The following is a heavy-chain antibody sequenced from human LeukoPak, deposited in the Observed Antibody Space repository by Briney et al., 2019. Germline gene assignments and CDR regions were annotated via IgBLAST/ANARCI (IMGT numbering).Heavy chain of an antibody. CDR2: IRYDGSNK. Sequence: GGSLRLSCAASGFTFSSYGMHWVRQAPGKGLEWVAFIRYDGSNKYYADSVKGRFTISRDNSKNTLYLQMNSLRAEDTAVYYCARDYSSITIFGVVIEPPDYWGQGTLVTVSS. J-gene: IGHJ4*02. CDR1: GFTFSSYG. V-gene: IGHV3-30*02. D-gene: IGHD3-3*01. CDR3: ARDYSSITIFGVVIEPPDY.